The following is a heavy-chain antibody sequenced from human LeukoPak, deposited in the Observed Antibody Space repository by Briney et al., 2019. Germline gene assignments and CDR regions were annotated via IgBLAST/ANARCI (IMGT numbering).Heavy chain of an antibody. CDR1: GFTFSSSW. D-gene: IGHD1-14*01. J-gene: IGHJ4*02. V-gene: IGHV3-74*01. CDR3: ARYADGIFY. CDR2: VNGDGTGT. Sequence: SGGSLRLSCAASGFTFSSSWMHWVRQAPGKGLIWVSRVNGDGTGTIYVDSVKGRFTISRDNAKNTLYLQMNSLRAEDMAVYYCARYADGIFYWGQGTLVTVSS.